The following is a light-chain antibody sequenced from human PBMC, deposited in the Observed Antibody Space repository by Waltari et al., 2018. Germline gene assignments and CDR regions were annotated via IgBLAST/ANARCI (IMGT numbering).Light chain of an antibody. Sequence: EIVLTQSPGTPSLSPGERATLSCRARQRVGRYLAWYQQKPGQAPRLLIYGASTRATGIPDRFSGSGSGTDFSLIISRLEPEDFAVYFCQKYEALPATFGQGTKVEIK. CDR2: GAS. V-gene: IGKV3-20*01. CDR3: QKYEALPAT. CDR1: QRVGRY. J-gene: IGKJ1*01.